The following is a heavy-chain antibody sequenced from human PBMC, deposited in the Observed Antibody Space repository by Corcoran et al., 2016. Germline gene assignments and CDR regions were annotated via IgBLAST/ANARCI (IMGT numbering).Heavy chain of an antibody. CDR3: ARGCGGDCYSVSGTDY. D-gene: IGHD2-21*02. J-gene: IGHJ4*02. V-gene: IGHV4-61*01. Sequence: QVQLQESGPGLVKPSETLSLTCTVSGGSVSSGSYYWSWIRQPPGKGLEWIGYIYYSGSTNYNPSLKSRVTISVDTSKNQFSLKLSSVTAADTAVYYCARGCGGDCYSVSGTDYWAREPWSPSPQ. CDR1: GGSVSSGSYY. CDR2: IYYSGST.